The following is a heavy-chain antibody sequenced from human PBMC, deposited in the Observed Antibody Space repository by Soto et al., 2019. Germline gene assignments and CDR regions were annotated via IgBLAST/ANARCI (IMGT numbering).Heavy chain of an antibody. CDR2: IYYSGST. D-gene: IGHD6-6*01. Sequence: QVQLQESGPGLVKPSQTLSLTCTVSGGSISSGDYYWSWIRQPPGKGLEWIGYIYYSGSTFYNPSLKNRVTISLDTSKIQFSLKLSSVTAADTAVYYCVPLQPSAIVGRPGVDVWGQGTTVTVSS. J-gene: IGHJ6*02. CDR3: VPLQPSAIVGRPGVDV. V-gene: IGHV4-30-4*01. CDR1: GGSISSGDYY.